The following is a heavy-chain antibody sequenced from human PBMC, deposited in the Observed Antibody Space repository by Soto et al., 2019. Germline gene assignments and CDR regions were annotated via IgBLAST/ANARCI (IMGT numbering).Heavy chain of an antibody. Sequence: ASVKVSCKASGYTFTSYGISWVRQAPGQGLEWMGWISAYNGNTNYAQKLQGRVTMTTDTSTSTAYMELRSLRSDDTAVYYCARDIVVVPADTYYYGMDVWGQGTTVTSP. CDR3: ARDIVVVPADTYYYGMDV. D-gene: IGHD2-2*01. CDR1: GYTFTSYG. CDR2: ISAYNGNT. V-gene: IGHV1-18*01. J-gene: IGHJ6*02.